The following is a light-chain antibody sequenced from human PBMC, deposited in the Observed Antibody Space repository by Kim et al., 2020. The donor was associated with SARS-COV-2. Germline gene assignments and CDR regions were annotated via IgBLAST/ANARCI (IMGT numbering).Light chain of an antibody. Sequence: DIQMTQSPSTLSASVGDRVTITCRASQSISSWLAWYQQKPGKAPNLLIYKASSLRSGVPSRFSGSGSGTEFTLTISSLQPDDFATYYCQQYSSFWTFGQGTKVEIK. CDR1: QSISSW. CDR3: QQYSSFWT. V-gene: IGKV1-5*03. CDR2: KAS. J-gene: IGKJ1*01.